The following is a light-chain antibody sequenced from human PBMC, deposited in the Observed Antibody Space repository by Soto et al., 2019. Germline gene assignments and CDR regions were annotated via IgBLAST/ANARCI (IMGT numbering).Light chain of an antibody. V-gene: IGLV2-23*02. J-gene: IGLJ7*01. CDR1: SSDVGSHNL. Sequence: QSALTQPASVSGSPGQSITISCTGTSSDVGSHNLVSWYQQHPGQAPKLMIYEVTKRPLGVSTRFSASKSGNTASLTISGPRAEDEADYYCCSYGGSRAVFGGGTQLTVL. CDR3: CSYGGSRAV. CDR2: EVT.